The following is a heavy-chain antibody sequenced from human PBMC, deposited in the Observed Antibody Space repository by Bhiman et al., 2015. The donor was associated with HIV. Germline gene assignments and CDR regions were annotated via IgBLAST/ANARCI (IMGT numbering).Heavy chain of an antibody. J-gene: IGHJ6*02. CDR2: ISGSGNTI. D-gene: IGHD2-2*01. CDR3: ARSTKYCSPTSCYRVHYGMDV. V-gene: IGHV3-48*03. Sequence: EVQLVESGGDLVQPGGSLRLSCAASGFTFSSFEMNWVRQAPGKGLEWVSYISGSGNTIYYADSVKGRFTISRDNAKNSLFLQMKSLRAEDTAVYYCARSTKYCSPTSCYRVHYGMDVRGQGTTVTVSS. CDR1: GFTFSSFE.